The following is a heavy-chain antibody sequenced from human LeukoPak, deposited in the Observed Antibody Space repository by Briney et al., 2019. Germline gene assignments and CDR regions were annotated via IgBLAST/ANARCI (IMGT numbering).Heavy chain of an antibody. J-gene: IGHJ4*02. Sequence: SETLSLTCAVYGGSFSGYYWSWIRQPPGKGLEWIGEINHSGSTNYNPSLKSRVAIAVDTSKNQFSLKLSSVTAADTAVYYCARATYCSGDSCYSGIFDYWGQGTLVTVSS. D-gene: IGHD2-15*01. CDR1: GGSFSGYY. CDR2: INHSGST. CDR3: ARATYCSGDSCYSGIFDY. V-gene: IGHV4-34*01.